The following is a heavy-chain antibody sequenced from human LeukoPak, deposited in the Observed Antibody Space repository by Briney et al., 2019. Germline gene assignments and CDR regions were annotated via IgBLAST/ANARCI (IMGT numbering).Heavy chain of an antibody. V-gene: IGHV2-5*08. D-gene: IGHD3-10*01. CDR2: IYWDDDK. CDR3: ARSYGDFDY. CDR1: GGSISSYYW. J-gene: IGHJ4*02. Sequence: TLSLTCTVSGGSISSYYWSWIRQPPGKALEWLALIYWDDDKRYSPSLKSRLTITKDTSKNQVVLTMTNMDPVDTATYYCARSYGDFDYWGQGTLVTVSS.